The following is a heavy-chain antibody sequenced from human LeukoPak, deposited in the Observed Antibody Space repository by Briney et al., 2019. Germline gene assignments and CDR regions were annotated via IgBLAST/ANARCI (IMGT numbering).Heavy chain of an antibody. D-gene: IGHD2-2*01. J-gene: IGHJ4*02. V-gene: IGHV3-74*01. CDR3: AKGIYRQSFAPAMAIFDY. Sequence: PGGSLRLSCAASGFTFSSYWMHWVRQAPGKGLVWVSSIKSDGSSTSYADSVKGRLTISRDNARNTLYLQMNSLRAEDTAVYYCAKGIYRQSFAPAMAIFDYWGQGTLVTVSS. CDR1: GFTFSSYW. CDR2: IKSDGSST.